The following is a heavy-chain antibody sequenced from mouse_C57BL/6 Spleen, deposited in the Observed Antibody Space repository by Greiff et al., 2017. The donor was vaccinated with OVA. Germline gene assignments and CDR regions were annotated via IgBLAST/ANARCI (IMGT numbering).Heavy chain of an antibody. CDR3: ARGDYYYGSSSLNYAMDY. Sequence: QVQLQQPGAELVMPGASVKLSCKASGYTFTSYWMHWVKQRPGQGLEWIGEIDPSDSYTNYNQKYKGKSTLTVDKSSSTAYMQLSSLTSEDSAVYYCARGDYYYGSSSLNYAMDYWGQGTSVTVSS. CDR1: GYTFTSYW. J-gene: IGHJ4*01. CDR2: IDPSDSYT. D-gene: IGHD1-1*01. V-gene: IGHV1-69*01.